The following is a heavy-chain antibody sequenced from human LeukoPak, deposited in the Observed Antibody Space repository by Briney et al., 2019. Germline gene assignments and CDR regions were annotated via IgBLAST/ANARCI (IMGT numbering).Heavy chain of an antibody. D-gene: IGHD2-21*02. V-gene: IGHV3-23*01. CDR1: GFTFSSYP. Sequence: GGSLRLSCAASGFTFSSYPMSWVRQAPGKGLEWVSAISGSGGSTYYAHSVKGRFTISRDNSKNTLYLQMNSLRAEDTAVYYCAEDPGYELLWPEYFQHWGQGTLVTVSS. J-gene: IGHJ1*01. CDR3: AEDPGYELLWPEYFQH. CDR2: ISGSGGST.